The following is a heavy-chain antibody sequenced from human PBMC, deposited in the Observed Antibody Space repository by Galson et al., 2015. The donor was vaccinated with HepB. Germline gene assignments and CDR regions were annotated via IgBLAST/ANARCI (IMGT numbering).Heavy chain of an antibody. V-gene: IGHV1-69*04. Sequence: SVKVSCKASGGTFSTFPISWVRQAPGQGLEWMGKIIPILDITNYAQKFQARVTISADKSTSTAYMELSSLRSDDTAVYYCAIAAGTPYYYYYGMDVWGQGTTVTVSS. D-gene: IGHD6-19*01. CDR3: AIAAGTPYYYYYGMDV. CDR1: GGTFSTFP. CDR2: IIPILDIT. J-gene: IGHJ6*02.